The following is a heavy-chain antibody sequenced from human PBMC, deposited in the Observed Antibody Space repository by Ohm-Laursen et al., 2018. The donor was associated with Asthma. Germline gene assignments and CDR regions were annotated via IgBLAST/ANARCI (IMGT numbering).Heavy chain of an antibody. V-gene: IGHV3-30-3*01. D-gene: IGHD3-10*01. CDR1: GFTFSSYA. Sequence: SLRLSCAASGFTFSSYAMHWVRQAPGKGLEWVAVISYDGSNKYYADSVKGRFTISRDNSKNTLYLQMNSLRAEDTAVYYCARAISGSFYYWGQGTLVAVSS. CDR2: ISYDGSNK. J-gene: IGHJ4*02. CDR3: ARAISGSFYY.